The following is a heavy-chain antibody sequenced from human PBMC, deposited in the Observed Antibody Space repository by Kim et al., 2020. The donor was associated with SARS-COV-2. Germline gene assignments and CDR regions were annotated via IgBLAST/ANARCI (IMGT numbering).Heavy chain of an antibody. CDR3: AKATLPYCTGVNCYYFDS. Sequence: GGSLRLSCAASGFTFSSYAMSWVRQAPGKGLEWVSTICGGVGTTYYADSVKARFTISRDDSKNTLYLQMNSLRAEDTAVYYCAKATLPYCTGVNCYYFDSCGQ. V-gene: IGHV3-23*01. CDR2: ICGGVGTT. D-gene: IGHD2-8*02. CDR1: GFTFSSYA. J-gene: IGHJ4*02.